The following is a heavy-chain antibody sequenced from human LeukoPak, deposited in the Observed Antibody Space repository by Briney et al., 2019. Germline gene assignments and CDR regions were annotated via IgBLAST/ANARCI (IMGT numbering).Heavy chain of an antibody. V-gene: IGHV1-69*13. CDR2: IIPIFGTA. CDR3: ARGEIDCSGGSCYSTFDY. Sequence: GASVKVSCKASGGTFSSYAISWVRQAPGQGLEWMGGIIPIFGTANYAQKFQGRVTITADESTSTAYMELSSLRSEDTAVYYCARGEIDCSGGSCYSTFDYWGQGTLVTVSS. J-gene: IGHJ4*02. CDR1: GGTFSSYA. D-gene: IGHD2-15*01.